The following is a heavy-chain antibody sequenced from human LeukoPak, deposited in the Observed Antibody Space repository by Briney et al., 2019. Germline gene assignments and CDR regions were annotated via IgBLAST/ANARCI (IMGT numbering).Heavy chain of an antibody. J-gene: IGHJ4*02. Sequence: GASVKVSCKASGGTFSSYAISWVRQAPGQGLEWTGGIIPIFGTANYAQKFQGRVTITADESTSTAYMELSSLRSEDTAVYYCAREDGDGYNSVYYFDYWGQGTLVTVSS. CDR2: IIPIFGTA. V-gene: IGHV1-69*13. D-gene: IGHD5-24*01. CDR1: GGTFSSYA. CDR3: AREDGDGYNSVYYFDY.